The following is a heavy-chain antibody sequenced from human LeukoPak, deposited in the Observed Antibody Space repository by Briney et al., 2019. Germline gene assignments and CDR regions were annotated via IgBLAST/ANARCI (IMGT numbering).Heavy chain of an antibody. CDR3: VKAPRGYYDSSGYYYMDV. Sequence: GGSLRLSCAASGSTFSSYAMSWVRQAPGKGLEWVSAISASGGSTYYADSVKGRFTISRDNSKNTLYLQMSSLRAEDTAVYYCVKAPRGYYDSSGYYYMDVWGKGTTVTVSS. CDR1: GSTFSSYA. CDR2: ISASGGST. J-gene: IGHJ6*03. D-gene: IGHD3-22*01. V-gene: IGHV3-23*01.